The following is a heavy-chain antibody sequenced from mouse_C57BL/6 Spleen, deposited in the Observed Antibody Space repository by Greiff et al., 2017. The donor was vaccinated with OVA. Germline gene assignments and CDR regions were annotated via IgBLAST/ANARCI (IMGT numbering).Heavy chain of an antibody. V-gene: IGHV1-64*01. CDR3: ARSGYGSSYWYFDV. J-gene: IGHJ1*03. D-gene: IGHD1-1*01. CDR1: GYTFTSYW. Sequence: VQLQQPGAELVKPGASVKLSCKASGYTFTSYWMHWVKQRPGQGLEWIGMIHTNSGSTNYNEKFKSKATLTVDKSSSTAYMQLSSLTSEDSAVYYCARSGYGSSYWYFDVWGTGTTVTVSS. CDR2: IHTNSGST.